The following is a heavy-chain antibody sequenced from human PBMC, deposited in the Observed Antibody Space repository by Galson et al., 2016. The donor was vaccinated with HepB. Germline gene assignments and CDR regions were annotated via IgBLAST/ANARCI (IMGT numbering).Heavy chain of an antibody. CDR2: ISSSSTYI. CDR3: VFGATGAFDF. CDR1: GFTFSGYS. D-gene: IGHD1-26*01. V-gene: IGHV3-21*01. J-gene: IGHJ3*01. Sequence: SLRLSCAASGFTFSGYSMNWVRQAPGKGLEWVPSISSSSTYIYYADSVKGRFTISRDNAKNSLSLQMNSLRADDTAVYYCVFGATGAFDFWGQGTMVTVSS.